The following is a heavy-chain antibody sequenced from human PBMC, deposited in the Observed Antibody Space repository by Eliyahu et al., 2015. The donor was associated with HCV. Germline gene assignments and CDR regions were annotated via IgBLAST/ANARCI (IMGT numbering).Heavy chain of an antibody. D-gene: IGHD3-10*01. J-gene: IGHJ4*02. V-gene: IGHV4-59*01. CDR2: IYYXGGT. CDR3: AREDHYGSGRYEY. Sequence: QVQLQESGPGLVKPSETLSLTCTVSGGSISSYYWSWXRQPPGTGLEWIGYIYYXGGTNYNPSLKXXVTISLDTSKNQFSLKLSSVTAAXTAVYYCAREDHYGSGRYEYWGQGTLVTVSS. CDR1: GGSISSYY.